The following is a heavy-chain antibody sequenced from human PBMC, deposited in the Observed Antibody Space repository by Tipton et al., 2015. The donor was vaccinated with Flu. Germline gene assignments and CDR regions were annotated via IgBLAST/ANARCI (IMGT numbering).Heavy chain of an antibody. CDR2: IFSSGST. V-gene: IGHV4-61*09. Sequence: LRLSCTVSGDSISSDRSYWNWVRQPAGKGLEWIGDIFSSGSTNYNPSLRSRVTISLDMSKNQFSLRLASVTAADTAVYFCARRRASGPFDYWGQGTLVTVSS. J-gene: IGHJ4*02. CDR3: ARRRASGPFDY. CDR1: GDSISSDRSY. D-gene: IGHD2-21*01.